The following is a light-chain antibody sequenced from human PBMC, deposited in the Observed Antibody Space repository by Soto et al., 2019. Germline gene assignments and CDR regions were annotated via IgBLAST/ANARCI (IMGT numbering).Light chain of an antibody. J-gene: IGKJ2*01. V-gene: IGKV3-20*01. CDR2: AAS. Sequence: EIVLTQSPGTLSLSPGESTTLSCRASRSFSSSYLAWYQQKPGQAPRLLINAASSRATGIPDRFRGSGSATDFTLTISRLEPEDSAVYFCHHYGPSPPHTFGQGTKVEIK. CDR1: RSFSSSY. CDR3: HHYGPSPPHT.